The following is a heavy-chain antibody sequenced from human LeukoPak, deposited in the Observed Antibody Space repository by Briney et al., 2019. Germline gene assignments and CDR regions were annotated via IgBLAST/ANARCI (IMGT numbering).Heavy chain of an antibody. Sequence: ASVKVSCKASGYTFTSYDINWVRQATGQGLEWMGWMNPNSGNTGYAQKFQGRVTMTRNTSISTAYMELSSLRSEDTGVYYCARGPRDCSGGSCYKGGWGQGTLVTVSS. V-gene: IGHV1-8*01. CDR1: GYTFTSYD. D-gene: IGHD2-15*01. CDR2: MNPNSGNT. CDR3: ARGPRDCSGGSCYKGG. J-gene: IGHJ4*02.